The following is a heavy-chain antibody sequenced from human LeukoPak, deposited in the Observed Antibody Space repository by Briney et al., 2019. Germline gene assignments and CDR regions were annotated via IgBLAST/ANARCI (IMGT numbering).Heavy chain of an antibody. D-gene: IGHD3-9*01. CDR1: GGTFSSYA. Sequence: ASVKVSCKASGGTFSSYAISWVRQAPGQGLEWMGWINPNSGGTNYAQKFQGRVTMTRDTSISTAYMELSRLRSDDTAVYYCARGGGLRYFDWLLNLDYWGQGTLVTVSS. CDR3: ARGGGLRYFDWLLNLDY. CDR2: INPNSGGT. V-gene: IGHV1-2*02. J-gene: IGHJ4*02.